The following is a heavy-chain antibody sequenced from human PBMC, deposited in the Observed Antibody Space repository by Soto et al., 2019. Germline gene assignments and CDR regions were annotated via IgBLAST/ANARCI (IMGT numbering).Heavy chain of an antibody. D-gene: IGHD2-2*01. CDR2: INHSGST. J-gene: IGHJ6*02. V-gene: IGHV4-34*01. CDR3: ARGVYCSSTSCYWGMDV. CDR1: GGSLSGYY. Sequence: SETLSLTCAVYGGSLSGYYWSWIRQPPGKGLEWIGEINHSGSTNYNPSLKSRVTISVDTSKNQFSLKLSSMTAADTAVYYCARGVYCSSTSCYWGMDVWGQGTTVT.